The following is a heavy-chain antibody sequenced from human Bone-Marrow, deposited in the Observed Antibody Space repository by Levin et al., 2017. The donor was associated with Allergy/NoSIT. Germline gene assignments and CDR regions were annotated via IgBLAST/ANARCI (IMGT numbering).Heavy chain of an antibody. CDR1: GFTFSTKS. CDR2: IRSSGDAT. Sequence: GESLKISCAASGFTFSTKSMNWVRQAPGKGLEWISYIRSSGDATYYANSVKGRFTISRDNAKNSLYLQMNSLRDEDTAVYYCARGLGSEQPPDYWGQGTLVTVSS. D-gene: IGHD3-10*01. J-gene: IGHJ4*02. V-gene: IGHV3-48*02. CDR3: ARGLGSEQPPDY.